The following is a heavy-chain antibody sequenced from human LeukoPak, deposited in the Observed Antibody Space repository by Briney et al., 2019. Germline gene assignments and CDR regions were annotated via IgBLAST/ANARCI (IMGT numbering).Heavy chain of an antibody. CDR3: ARAILTPSGYVWYFDP. Sequence: SETLSLTCTVSGGSISSGDYYWIWIRQHPGKGLEWFGYIYQSGSSYYNPSLRSRATISVDTSKNQFSLNLNSVTAADTALYYCARAILTPSGYVWYFDPWGRGTLVTVSS. J-gene: IGHJ2*01. CDR2: IYQSGSS. D-gene: IGHD3-3*01. CDR1: GGSISSGDYY. V-gene: IGHV4-31*03.